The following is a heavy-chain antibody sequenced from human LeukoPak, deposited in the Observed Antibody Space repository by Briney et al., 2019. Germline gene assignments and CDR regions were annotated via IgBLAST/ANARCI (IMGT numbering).Heavy chain of an antibody. CDR2: ISSSGSTI. J-gene: IGHJ4*02. CDR3: ARGYQHIVVVPAATGWDY. CDR1: GFTFSSYE. V-gene: IGHV3-48*03. D-gene: IGHD2-2*01. Sequence: GGSLRLSCAASGFTFSSYEMNWVRQAPGKGLEWVSYISSSGSTIYYADSVKGRFTISRDNAKNSLYLQMNSLRAEDTAVYYCARGYQHIVVVPAATGWDYWGQGTLVTVSS.